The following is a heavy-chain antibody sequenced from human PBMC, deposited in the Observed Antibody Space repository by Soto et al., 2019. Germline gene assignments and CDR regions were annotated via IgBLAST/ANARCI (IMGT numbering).Heavy chain of an antibody. J-gene: IGHJ4*02. CDR2: ISGSGGST. D-gene: IGHD3-9*01. Sequence: PGGSLRHSCAASGVTFSSYAMSWVRQAPGKGLEWVSAISGSGGSTYYADSVKGRFTISRDNSKNTLYLQMNSLRAEDTAVYYCAKGLRYFDWLLSTPPYWGQGTLVTVSS. CDR1: GVTFSSYA. V-gene: IGHV3-23*01. CDR3: AKGLRYFDWLLSTPPY.